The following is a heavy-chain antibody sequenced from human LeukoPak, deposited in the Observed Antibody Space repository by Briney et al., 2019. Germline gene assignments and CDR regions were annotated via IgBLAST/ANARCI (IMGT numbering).Heavy chain of an antibody. J-gene: IGHJ4*02. CDR1: GFTFSSYS. Sequence: GGSLRLSCAASGFTFSSYSMNWVRQAPGKGLEWVSSISSSSSYIYYADAVKGRFTISRDNAKNSLYLQMNSLRAEDTAVYYCARVVGASLNYFDYWGQGTLVTVSS. CDR2: ISSSSSYI. V-gene: IGHV3-21*01. D-gene: IGHD1-26*01. CDR3: ARVVGASLNYFDY.